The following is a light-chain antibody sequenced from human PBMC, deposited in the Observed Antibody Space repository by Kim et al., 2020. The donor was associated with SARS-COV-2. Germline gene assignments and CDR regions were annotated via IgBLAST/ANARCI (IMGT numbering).Light chain of an antibody. Sequence: GDRVTTTCRARQDISYFLAWFQLTPGTAPKLLYYAASALQPGVPSRFSGSGSGTDFTLTVTRLQPEDVATYYCQKCDSAPWTFGQGTKVEIK. CDR1: QDISYF. CDR2: AAS. J-gene: IGKJ1*01. V-gene: IGKV1-27*01. CDR3: QKCDSAPWT.